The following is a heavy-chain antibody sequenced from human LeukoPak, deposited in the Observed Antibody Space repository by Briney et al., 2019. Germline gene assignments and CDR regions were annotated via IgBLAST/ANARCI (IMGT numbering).Heavy chain of an antibody. CDR2: IYYSGST. CDR1: GGSINSRGYL. J-gene: IGHJ5*02. D-gene: IGHD5/OR15-5a*01. Sequence: SETLSLTCTVSGGSINSRGYLWGWIRQTPGKGLEWIGTIYYSGSTYYNPSLKSRVTISLDTSKNQFSLKLNSVTAADTAVYYCARDKSRNWFDPWGQGTLVTVSS. V-gene: IGHV4-39*07. CDR3: ARDKSRNWFDP.